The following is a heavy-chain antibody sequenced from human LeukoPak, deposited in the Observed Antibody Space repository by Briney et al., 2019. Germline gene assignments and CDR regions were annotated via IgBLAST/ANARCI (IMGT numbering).Heavy chain of an antibody. CDR3: ARELGGDYGEAFDI. D-gene: IGHD4-17*01. CDR1: GFTFSTYS. Sequence: GGSLRLSCAASGFTFSTYSMNWVRQAPGKGVEWVSYIGGRSTSIYYADSVKGRFTISRDNAKSSLYLQMNSLRAEDAAVYYCARELGGDYGEAFDIWGQGTMVTVSS. CDR2: IGGRSTSI. V-gene: IGHV3-21*01. J-gene: IGHJ3*02.